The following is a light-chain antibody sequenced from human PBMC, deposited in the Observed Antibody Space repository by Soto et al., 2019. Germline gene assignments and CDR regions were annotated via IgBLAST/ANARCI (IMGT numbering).Light chain of an antibody. CDR1: QNINSW. Sequence: DIQMTQSPSTLSASLGDRVTITCRASQNINSWLAWYQQKPGKAPNLLIYKASSLENGVLSRFSGSGSGTEFTLTISSLQPDDFATYYCQQYKSYWTFGQGTKVDIK. V-gene: IGKV1-5*03. J-gene: IGKJ1*01. CDR2: KAS. CDR3: QQYKSYWT.